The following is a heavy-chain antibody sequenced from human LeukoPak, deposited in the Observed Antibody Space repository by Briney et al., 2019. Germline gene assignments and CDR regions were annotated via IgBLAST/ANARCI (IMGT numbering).Heavy chain of an antibody. D-gene: IGHD5-12*01. CDR3: TTKVIRGNSGDDYDD. CDR2: ISSDGNDK. V-gene: IGHV3-30*03. CDR1: GFTFSGYS. Sequence: GGSLRLSCAASGFTFSGYSMSWVRQAPGKGLEWVALISSDGNDKLYGDSVKGRFTISRDDSKSTLYLQMNSLRVEDTAVYYCTTKVIRGNSGDDYDDWGQGTLVTVSS. J-gene: IGHJ4*02.